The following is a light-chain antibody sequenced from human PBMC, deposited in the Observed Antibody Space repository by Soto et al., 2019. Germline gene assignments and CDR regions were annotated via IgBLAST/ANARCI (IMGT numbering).Light chain of an antibody. CDR3: NSYTSSSTYV. CDR2: DVS. J-gene: IGLJ1*01. CDR1: TSDVGRYNY. Sequence: QSALTQPASVSGSPGQSITISCTGTTSDVGRYNYVSWYQQHPGKAPKLIIYDVSNRPSGVSNRFSGSKSGNTASLTISGLQAEDEADYYCNSYTSSSTYVFGTWTKGTFL. V-gene: IGLV2-14*01.